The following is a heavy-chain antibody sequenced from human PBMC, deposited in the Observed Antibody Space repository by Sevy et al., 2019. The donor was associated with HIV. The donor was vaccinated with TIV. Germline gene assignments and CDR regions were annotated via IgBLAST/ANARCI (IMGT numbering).Heavy chain of an antibody. J-gene: IGHJ4*02. CDR1: GFTFSSYA. V-gene: IGHV3-30*09. Sequence: GGSLRLSCEVSGFTFSSYAMHWVRQAPGKGLEWVAVISYDGRTKYYADSAKGRFAISRDNSKNTLSLQMNSLRDDDTAVYYCARDYAANPWLPFDSWGQGTLVTVSS. D-gene: IGHD5-18*01. CDR2: ISYDGRTK. CDR3: ARDYAANPWLPFDS.